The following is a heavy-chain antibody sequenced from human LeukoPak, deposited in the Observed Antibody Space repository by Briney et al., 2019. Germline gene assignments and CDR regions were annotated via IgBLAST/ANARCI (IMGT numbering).Heavy chain of an antibody. J-gene: IGHJ6*02. D-gene: IGHD2-2*01. CDR3: ARWPFVVVAAATPLYYYYGMDV. CDR1: GGTFSSYA. V-gene: IGHV1-69*01. Sequence: GASVKVSCKASGGTFSSYAISWVRQAPGQGLEWMGGIIPIFGTANYAQKFQGRVTITADESTSTAYMELSSLRSEDTAVYYCARWPFVVVAAATPLYYYYGMDVWGQGTTVTVSS. CDR2: IIPIFGTA.